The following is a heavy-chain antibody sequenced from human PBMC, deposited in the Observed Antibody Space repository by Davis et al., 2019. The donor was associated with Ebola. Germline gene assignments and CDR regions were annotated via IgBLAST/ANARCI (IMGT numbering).Heavy chain of an antibody. D-gene: IGHD1-26*01. J-gene: IGHJ4*02. CDR1: GLIFSSYG. CDR3: AKVEGVVGATGY. Sequence: GGSLRLSCAASGLIFSSYGMHWVRQAPGKGLEWVAVISYDGSNKYYADSVKGRFTISRDNSKNTLYLQMNSLRAEDTAVYYCAKVEGVVGATGYWGQGTLVTVSS. CDR2: ISYDGSNK. V-gene: IGHV3-30*18.